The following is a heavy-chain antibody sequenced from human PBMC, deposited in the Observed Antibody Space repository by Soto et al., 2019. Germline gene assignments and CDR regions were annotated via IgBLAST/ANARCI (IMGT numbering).Heavy chain of an antibody. Sequence: QVQLQQWGAGLLKPSETLSLTCAVYGGSFSGYYWSWIRQPPGKGLEWIGEINHSGSTNYNPSLKSRVTISVDTSKNQFSLKLSSVTAADTAVYYCAREGGNYYDSNWGQGTLLTVSS. J-gene: IGHJ4*02. CDR1: GGSFSGYY. V-gene: IGHV4-34*01. CDR2: INHSGST. CDR3: AREGGNYYDSN. D-gene: IGHD3-22*01.